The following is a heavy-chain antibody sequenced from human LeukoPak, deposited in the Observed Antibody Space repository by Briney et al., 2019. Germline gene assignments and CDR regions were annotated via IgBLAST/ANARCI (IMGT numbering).Heavy chain of an antibody. Sequence: GGSLRLSCAASGFTFSSFAMIWVRQPPGKGLEWVSSIFPTSREIHYADSVRGRFTISRDNAKNTLYLQMNSLRVEDTAVYYCVRTHSSGYYYFDSWGQGTLVTVSS. V-gene: IGHV3-23*01. D-gene: IGHD3-22*01. CDR3: VRTHSSGYYYFDS. CDR1: GFTFSSFA. CDR2: IFPTSREI. J-gene: IGHJ4*02.